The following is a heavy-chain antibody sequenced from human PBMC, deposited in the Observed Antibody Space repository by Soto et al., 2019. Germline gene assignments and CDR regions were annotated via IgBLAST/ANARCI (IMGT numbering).Heavy chain of an antibody. CDR3: ARGSTCSSTSCYSYNWFDP. D-gene: IGHD2-2*01. V-gene: IGHV4-59*01. Sequence: PSETLSLTCTVSGGSISSYYWSWIRQPPGKGLEWIGYIYYSGSTNYNPSLKSRVTISVDTSKNQFSLKLSSVTAADTAVYYCARGSTCSSTSCYSYNWFDPWGQGTLVTVSS. CDR1: GGSISSYY. J-gene: IGHJ5*02. CDR2: IYYSGST.